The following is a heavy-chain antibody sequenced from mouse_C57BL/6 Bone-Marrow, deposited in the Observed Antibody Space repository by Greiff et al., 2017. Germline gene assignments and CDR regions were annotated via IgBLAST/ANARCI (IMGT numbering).Heavy chain of an antibody. V-gene: IGHV1-55*01. J-gene: IGHJ4*01. D-gene: IGHD4-1*01. CDR1: GYTFTSYW. CDR2: IYPGSGST. CDR3: GRMGLVVLYYAMDD. Sequence: QVQLQQPGAELVKPGASVKMSCKASGYTFTSYWITWVKQRPGQGLEWIGDIYPGSGSTNYNEKFKSKATLTVDTSSSTAYMQLSSLTSEDSAVYYCGRMGLVVLYYAMDDWGQGTSVTVSS.